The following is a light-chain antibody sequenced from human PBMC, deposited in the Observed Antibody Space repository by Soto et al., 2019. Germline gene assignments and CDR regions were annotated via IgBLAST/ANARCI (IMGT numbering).Light chain of an antibody. Sequence: QSALTQPASVSGSPGQSITFSCTGTSGDIGAHNYVSWYQQHPGRDPKLIIYDVNNRPSGLSNRFSGSKSGNTASLTISGLQAEDEADYYCSSYTSSITVVFGGGTQLTVL. CDR3: SSYTSSITVV. V-gene: IGLV2-14*01. J-gene: IGLJ7*01. CDR2: DVN. CDR1: SGDIGAHNY.